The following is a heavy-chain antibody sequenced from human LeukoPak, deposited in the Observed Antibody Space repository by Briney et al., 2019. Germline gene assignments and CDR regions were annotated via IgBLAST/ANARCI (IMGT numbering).Heavy chain of an antibody. V-gene: IGHV4-38-2*02. CDR2: IYHSGST. CDR3: AKWARIAQYEYYYGSGSPPNWFDP. CDR1: GYSISSGYY. D-gene: IGHD3-10*01. J-gene: IGHJ5*02. Sequence: SSETLSLTCTVSGYSISSGYYWGWIRQPPGKGLEWIGSIYHSGSTYYNPSLKSRVTISVDTSKNQFSLKLSSVTAADTAVYYCAKWARIAQYEYYYGSGSPPNWFDPWGQGTLVTVSS.